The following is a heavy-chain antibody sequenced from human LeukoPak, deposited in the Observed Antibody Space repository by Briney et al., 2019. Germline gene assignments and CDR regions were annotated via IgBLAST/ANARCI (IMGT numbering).Heavy chain of an antibody. J-gene: IGHJ4*02. CDR2: INHSGST. CDR3: AMGTYYFDY. CDR1: RGSISSSSYF. V-gene: IGHV4-39*07. D-gene: IGHD1-1*01. Sequence: SETLSLTCTVSRGSISSSSYFWGWIRQPPGKGLEWIGEINHSGSTNYNPSLKSRVTISVDTSKNQFSLKLSSVTAADTAVYYCAMGTYYFDYWGQGTLVTVSS.